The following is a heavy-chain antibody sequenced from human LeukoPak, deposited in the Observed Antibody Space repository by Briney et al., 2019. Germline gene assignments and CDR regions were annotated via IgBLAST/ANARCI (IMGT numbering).Heavy chain of an antibody. V-gene: IGHV3-23*01. D-gene: IGHD6-19*01. J-gene: IGHJ2*01. CDR1: GFTFTSYA. CDR2: ISGSGGST. CDR3: ADLGIAVASWYFDL. Sequence: GGSLRLSCAASGFTFTSYAMSWVRQAPGKGLEWVSVISGSGGSTYYADSVKGRFTISRDNSKLYLQMNSLRAEDTAVYYCADLGIAVASWYFDLWGRGTLVTVSS.